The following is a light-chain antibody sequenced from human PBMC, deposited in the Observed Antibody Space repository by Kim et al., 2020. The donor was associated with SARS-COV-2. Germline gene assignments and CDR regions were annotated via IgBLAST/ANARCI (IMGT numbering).Light chain of an antibody. J-gene: IGLJ1*01. CDR3: SSYTSSGTYV. CDR1: TSDFGSYDR. CDR2: EVS. Sequence: GQSVTISGTGATSDFGSYDRVSWYQQPPGTAPKLMISEVSNRPSGVPNRFSGSKSGNTASLTISGLQAEDEADYYCSSYTSSGTYVFGTGTKVTVL. V-gene: IGLV2-18*02.